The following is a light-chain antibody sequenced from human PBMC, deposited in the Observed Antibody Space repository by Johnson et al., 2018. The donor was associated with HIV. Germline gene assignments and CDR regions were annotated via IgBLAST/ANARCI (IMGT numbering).Light chain of an antibody. CDR1: SSNIGNNY. Sequence: QSVLTQPPSVSAAPGQKVTISCSGSSSNIGNNYVSWYQQLPGTAPHLLIYEHNKRPSGIPDRFSGSKSGTSATLDITGLKTGDAADYYCGTWDSSLGAGLYGFGTATKVTVL. J-gene: IGLJ1*01. CDR3: GTWDSSLGAGLYG. CDR2: EHN. V-gene: IGLV1-51*02.